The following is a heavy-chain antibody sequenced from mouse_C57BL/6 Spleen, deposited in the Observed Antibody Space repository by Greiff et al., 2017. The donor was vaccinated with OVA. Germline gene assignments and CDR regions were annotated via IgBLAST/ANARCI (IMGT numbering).Heavy chain of an antibody. V-gene: IGHV1-54*01. J-gene: IGHJ4*01. Sequence: VQLQQSGAELVRPGTSVKVSCKASGYAFTNYLIEWVKQRPGQGLEWIGVINPGSGGTNYNEKFKGKATLTADKSSSTAYMQLSSLTSEDSAVYFCARGDYSIPYYAMDYWGQGTSVTVSS. D-gene: IGHD2-5*01. CDR2: INPGSGGT. CDR1: GYAFTNYL. CDR3: ARGDYSIPYYAMDY.